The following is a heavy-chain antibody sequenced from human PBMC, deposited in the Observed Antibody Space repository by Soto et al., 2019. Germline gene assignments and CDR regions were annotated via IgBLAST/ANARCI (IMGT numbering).Heavy chain of an antibody. Sequence: QVQLVQSGAEVKKPGSSVKVSCKASGGTFSSYAISWVRQAPGQGLEWMGGIIPIFCTANYAQKFQGRVTITADEYTSTDYMELSSLRSEDTAVYYCARDWGATVTTSSYWYFDLWGRGTLVTVSS. V-gene: IGHV1-69*12. CDR2: IIPIFCTA. CDR3: ARDWGATVTTSSYWYFDL. D-gene: IGHD4-17*01. J-gene: IGHJ2*01. CDR1: GGTFSSYA.